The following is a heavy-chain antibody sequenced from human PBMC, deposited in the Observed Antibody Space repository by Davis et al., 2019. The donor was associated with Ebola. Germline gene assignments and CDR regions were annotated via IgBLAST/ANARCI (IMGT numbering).Heavy chain of an antibody. CDR1: GNSFTSHW. Sequence: GESLKISCKDSGNSFTSHWIGWVRQMPGKGLEWMGIIYPGDSDTRYSPSFQGQVTISADKSISTAYLQWSSLKASDTAMYYCARQKGWFGELLFDYWGQGTLVTVSS. CDR3: ARQKGWFGELLFDY. V-gene: IGHV5-51*01. D-gene: IGHD3-10*01. J-gene: IGHJ4*02. CDR2: IYPGDSDT.